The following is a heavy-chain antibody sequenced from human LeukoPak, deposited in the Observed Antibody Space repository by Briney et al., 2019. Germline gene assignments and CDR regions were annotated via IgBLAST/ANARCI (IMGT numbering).Heavy chain of an antibody. J-gene: IGHJ4*02. D-gene: IGHD5-12*01. CDR2: IYTSGST. CDR1: GGSISSYY. CDR3: ARDSESGYDSTSFSR. Sequence: SETLSLTCTVSGGSISSYYWSWIRQPAGKGLEWIGRIYTSGSTNYNPSLKSRVTMSVDTSKNQFSLKLSSVTAADTAVYYCARDSESGYDSTSFSRWGQGTLVTVSS. V-gene: IGHV4-4*07.